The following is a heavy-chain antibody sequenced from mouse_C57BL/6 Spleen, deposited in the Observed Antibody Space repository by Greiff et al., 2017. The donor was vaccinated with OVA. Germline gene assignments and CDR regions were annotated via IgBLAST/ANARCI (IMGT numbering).Heavy chain of an antibody. J-gene: IGHJ3*01. CDR2: IYPGNSDT. CDR3: TRVYYGSSAFAD. Sequence: EVQLQQSGTVLVRPGASVKMSCKTSGYTFTSYWMHWVKQRPGQGLEWIGAIYPGNSDTSYNQKFKGKAKLTADTSASTAYMELSSLTNEDSAVYYCTRVYYGSSAFADWGQGTLVTVSA. CDR1: GYTFTSYW. D-gene: IGHD1-1*01. V-gene: IGHV1-5*01.